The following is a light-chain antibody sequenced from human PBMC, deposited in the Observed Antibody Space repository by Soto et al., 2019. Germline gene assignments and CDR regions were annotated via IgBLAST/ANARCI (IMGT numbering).Light chain of an antibody. Sequence: QSVLTQPPSVSGAPGQRVTISCTGSSSNIGAGYDVHWYQQLPGTAPKLLIYGNNNRPSGVPDRFSGSKSGTSASLAITGLQAEDEAECYCQSYASSLSGWVFGGGTELTVL. J-gene: IGLJ3*02. CDR1: SSNIGAGYD. CDR3: QSYASSLSGWV. V-gene: IGLV1-40*01. CDR2: GNN.